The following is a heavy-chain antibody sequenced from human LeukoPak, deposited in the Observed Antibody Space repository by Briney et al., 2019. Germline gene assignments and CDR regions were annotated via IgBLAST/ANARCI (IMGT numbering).Heavy chain of an antibody. V-gene: IGHV3-74*01. CDR2: INPGGSST. J-gene: IGHJ4*02. D-gene: IGHD4-11*01. CDR1: GFTFSNYW. CDR3: ARSNQADDY. Sequence: PGGSLRLSCAASGFTFSNYWRHWVRQVPGKGRVWVSRINPGGSSTHYADPVKGRFTISRDNAKNTLYLQMNSLRPEDTAVYYCARSNQADDYWGQGTLVTVSS.